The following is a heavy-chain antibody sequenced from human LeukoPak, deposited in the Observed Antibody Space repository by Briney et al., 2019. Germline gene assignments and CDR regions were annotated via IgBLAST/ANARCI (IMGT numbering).Heavy chain of an antibody. CDR3: ARESVRPQFAFDI. D-gene: IGHD5-24*01. CDR1: GGSFSGYY. J-gene: IGHJ3*02. CDR2: INHSGST. V-gene: IGHV4-34*01. Sequence: SETLSLTCAVYGGSFSGYYWSWIRQPPGKGLEWIGEINHSGSTNYNPSVKSRVTISVDTSNNQFSLKLSSVTAADTAVYYCARESVRPQFAFDIWGQGTMVTVSS.